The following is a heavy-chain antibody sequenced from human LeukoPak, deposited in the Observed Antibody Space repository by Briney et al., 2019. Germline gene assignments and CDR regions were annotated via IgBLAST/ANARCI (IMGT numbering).Heavy chain of an antibody. V-gene: IGHV1-69*05. J-gene: IGHJ4*02. D-gene: IGHD3-10*01. Sequence: ASVKVSCKASGGTFSSYAISWVRQAPGQGLEWMGGIIPIFGTANYAQKFQGRVTITTDESTSTAYMELSSLRSEDTAVYYCARTKFPFNYYGSGSPDPYYFDYWGQGTLVTVSS. CDR3: ARTKFPFNYYGSGSPDPYYFDY. CDR1: GGTFSSYA. CDR2: IIPIFGTA.